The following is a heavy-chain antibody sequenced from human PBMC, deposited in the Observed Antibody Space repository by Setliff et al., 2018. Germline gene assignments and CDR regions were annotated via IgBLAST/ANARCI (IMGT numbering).Heavy chain of an antibody. J-gene: IGHJ4*02. CDR1: GFTFNNCA. CDR3: AKRPEHVDMYFDY. CDR2: ISVNGDGT. Sequence: GGSLRLSCAASGFTFNNCAMSWVRQAPGKGLEWVSTISVNGDGTYYADSVKGRFTISRDNSQNTLSLQVNSLRAEDTAVYYCAKRPEHVDMYFDYWGKGALVTVSS. V-gene: IGHV3-23*01.